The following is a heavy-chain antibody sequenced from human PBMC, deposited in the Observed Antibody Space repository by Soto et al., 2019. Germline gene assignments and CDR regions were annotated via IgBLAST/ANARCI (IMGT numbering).Heavy chain of an antibody. D-gene: IGHD3-10*01. Sequence: GGSLRLSCAASGFTFSSYSMNWVRQAPGKGLEWVSSISSSSSYIYYADSVKGRFTISRDNAKNSLYLQMNSLRAEDTAVYYCARDPTYYYGSGGGMDVWGQGTTVTVSS. CDR1: GFTFSSYS. CDR3: ARDPTYYYGSGGGMDV. V-gene: IGHV3-21*01. CDR2: ISSSSSYI. J-gene: IGHJ6*02.